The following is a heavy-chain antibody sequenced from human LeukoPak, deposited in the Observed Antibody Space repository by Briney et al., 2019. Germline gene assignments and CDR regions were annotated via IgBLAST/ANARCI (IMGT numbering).Heavy chain of an antibody. Sequence: PSETLSLTCAVYGGSFSGYYWSWIRQPPGKGLEWIGEINHSGSTNYNPSLKSRVTISVDTSKNQFSLKLSSGTGADTAVYYCARGPQYSSGWYWGYWGQGTLVTVSS. CDR3: ARGPQYSSGWYWGY. CDR2: INHSGST. D-gene: IGHD6-19*01. J-gene: IGHJ4*02. CDR1: GGSFSGYY. V-gene: IGHV4-34*01.